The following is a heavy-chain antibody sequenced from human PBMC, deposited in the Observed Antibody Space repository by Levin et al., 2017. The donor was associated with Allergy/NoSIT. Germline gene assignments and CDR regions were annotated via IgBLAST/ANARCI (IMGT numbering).Heavy chain of an antibody. CDR2: ISYDGSNK. V-gene: IGHV3-30*18. J-gene: IGHJ6*02. CDR1: GFTFSSYG. D-gene: IGHD6-13*01. Sequence: GGSLRLSCAASGFTFSSYGMHWVRQAPGKGLEWVAVISYDGSNKYYADSVKGRFTISRDNSKNTLYLQMNSLRAEDTAVYYCAKAGDSSSWYPTAIHYYYYYGMDVWGQGTTVTVSS. CDR3: AKAGDSSSWYPTAIHYYYYYGMDV.